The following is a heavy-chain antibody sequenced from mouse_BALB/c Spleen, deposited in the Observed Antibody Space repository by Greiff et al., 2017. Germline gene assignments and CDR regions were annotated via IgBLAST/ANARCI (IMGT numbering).Heavy chain of an antibody. CDR2: ISSGGSYT. Sequence: EVKLEESGGGLVKPGGSLKLSCAASGFTFSSYTMSWVRQTPEKRLEWVATISSGGSYTYYPDSVKGRFTISRDNAKNTLYLQMSSLKSEDTAMYYCTRGDGTSFAYWGQGTLVTVSA. J-gene: IGHJ3*01. CDR3: TRGDGTSFAY. CDR1: GFTFSSYT. V-gene: IGHV5-6-4*01. D-gene: IGHD1-1*01.